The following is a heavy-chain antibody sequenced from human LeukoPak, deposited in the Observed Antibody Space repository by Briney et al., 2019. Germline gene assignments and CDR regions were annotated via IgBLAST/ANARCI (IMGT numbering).Heavy chain of an antibody. CDR2: IFYNGTT. D-gene: IGHD3-22*01. J-gene: IGHJ3*02. V-gene: IGHV4-39*07. Sequence: SETLSLTCTVSGGSISSSTYYWGWMRQPPGKGLEWIGSIFYNGTTYYNPSLKSRVTISLDTSKNQFSLKLSSVTAADTAVYYCARDPPRAYDSGAYTVGAFDIWGQGTMVTVSS. CDR3: ARDPPRAYDSGAYTVGAFDI. CDR1: GGSISSSTYY.